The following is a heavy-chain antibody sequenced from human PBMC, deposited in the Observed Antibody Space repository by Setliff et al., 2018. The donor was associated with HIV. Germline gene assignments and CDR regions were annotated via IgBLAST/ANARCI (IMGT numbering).Heavy chain of an antibody. Sequence: GASVKVSCKASGYTFTDYGISWVRQAPGQGLEWMGWISAYNGNTKYAQKFQGRVTMTTHTSTSTAYMELSSLRFEDTATYYCARDQATGYEKVWFSWIDPWGQGTLVTVSS. CDR2: ISAYNGNT. V-gene: IGHV1-18*01. J-gene: IGHJ5*02. D-gene: IGHD5-12*01. CDR1: GYTFTDYG. CDR3: ARDQATGYEKVWFSWIDP.